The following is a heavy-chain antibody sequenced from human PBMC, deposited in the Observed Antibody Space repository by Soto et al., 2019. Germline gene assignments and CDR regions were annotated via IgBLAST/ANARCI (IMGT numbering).Heavy chain of an antibody. CDR3: ARAVRVVPAASYYYYYMDV. D-gene: IGHD2-2*01. CDR1: GYTFTSYD. V-gene: IGHV1-8*01. Sequence: ASVKVSCKASGYTFTSYDINWVRQATGQGLEWMGWMNPNSGNTGYAQKFQGRVTMTRNTSISTAYMELSSLRSEDTAVYYCARAVRVVPAASYYYYYMDVWGKGTTVTGSS. CDR2: MNPNSGNT. J-gene: IGHJ6*03.